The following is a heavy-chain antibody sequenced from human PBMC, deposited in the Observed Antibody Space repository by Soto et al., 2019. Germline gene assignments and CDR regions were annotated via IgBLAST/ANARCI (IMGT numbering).Heavy chain of an antibody. J-gene: IGHJ5*02. D-gene: IGHD3-16*02. CDR3: ARGKIGVMMTFGGVIAKHNWFDP. Sequence: SETLSLTCAVYGGSFSGYYWSWIRQPPGKGLEWIGEINHSGSTNYNPSLKSRVTISVDTSKNQFSLKLSSVTAADTAVYYCARGKIGVMMTFGGVIAKHNWFDPWGQGTLVTVSS. CDR2: INHSGST. V-gene: IGHV4-34*01. CDR1: GGSFSGYY.